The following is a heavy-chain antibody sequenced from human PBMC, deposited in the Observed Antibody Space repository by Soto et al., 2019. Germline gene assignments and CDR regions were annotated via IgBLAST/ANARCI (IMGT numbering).Heavy chain of an antibody. J-gene: IGHJ5*02. CDR2: INAGNGNT. CDR1: GYTFTSYA. Sequence: ASVKVSCKASGYTFTSYAMHWVRQAPGQRLEWMGWINAGNGNTKYSQKFQGRVTITRDTSASTAYMELSSLRSEDTAVYYCARSAGIAARRDNWFDPWGQGTLVTVSS. D-gene: IGHD6-6*01. CDR3: ARSAGIAARRDNWFDP. V-gene: IGHV1-3*01.